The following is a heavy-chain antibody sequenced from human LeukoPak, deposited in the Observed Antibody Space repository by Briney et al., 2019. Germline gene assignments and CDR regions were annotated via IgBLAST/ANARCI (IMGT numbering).Heavy chain of an antibody. D-gene: IGHD6-19*01. J-gene: IGHJ3*02. CDR1: GFTFSDYA. CDR3: AKGRGYSSGRGAFDI. CDR2: ISWNSGSI. V-gene: IGHV3-9*03. Sequence: GGSLRLSCAASGFTFSDYAMHWVRQAPGKGLEWVSGISWNSGSIGYADSVKGRFTISRDNAKNSLYLQMNSLRAKDMALYYCAKGRGYSSGRGAFDIWGQGTMVTVSS.